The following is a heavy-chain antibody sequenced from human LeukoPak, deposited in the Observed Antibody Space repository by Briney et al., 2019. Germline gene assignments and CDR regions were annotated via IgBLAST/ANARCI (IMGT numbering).Heavy chain of an antibody. D-gene: IGHD4-23*01. CDR3: AKDNDYGGTGDAFDM. Sequence: SGRSLRLSCAASGFTFDDYAMHWVRQAPGKGLEWVSGISWNSGSIGYADSVKGRFTISRDNAKNSLYLQMNSLRAEDTALYYCAKDNDYGGTGDAFDMWGQGTMVTVSS. J-gene: IGHJ3*02. CDR2: ISWNSGSI. CDR1: GFTFDDYA. V-gene: IGHV3-9*01.